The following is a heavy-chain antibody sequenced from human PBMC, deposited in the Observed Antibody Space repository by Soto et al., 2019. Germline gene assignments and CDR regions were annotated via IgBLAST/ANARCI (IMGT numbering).Heavy chain of an antibody. CDR2: IYYSGST. D-gene: IGHD4-17*01. Sequence: SETLSLTCPVSDGSISSGDYYWSWIRQPPGKGLEWIGYIYYSGSTYYNPSLKSRVTISVDTSKNQFSLKLSSVTAADTAVYYCARVGLVYGDYFWGQGTLVTVSS. V-gene: IGHV4-30-4*01. J-gene: IGHJ4*02. CDR1: DGSISSGDYY. CDR3: ARVGLVYGDYF.